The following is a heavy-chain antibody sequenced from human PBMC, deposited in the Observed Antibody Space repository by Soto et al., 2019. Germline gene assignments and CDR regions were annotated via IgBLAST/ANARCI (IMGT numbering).Heavy chain of an antibody. V-gene: IGHV1-24*01. D-gene: IGHD1-26*01. CDR3: ATEEWGNHFFDY. CDR2: FDPEDGET. Sequence: ASVKVSCKVSGYTLTELSMHWVRQAPGKGLEWMGGFDPEDGETIYAQKFQGRVTMTEDTSTDTAYMELSSLRSEDTAVYYCATEEWGNHFFDYWGQGTLVTVSS. CDR1: GYTLTELS. J-gene: IGHJ4*02.